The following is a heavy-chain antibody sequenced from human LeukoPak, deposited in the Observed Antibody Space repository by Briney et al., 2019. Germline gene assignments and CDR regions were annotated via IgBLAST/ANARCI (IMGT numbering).Heavy chain of an antibody. CDR3: AKDKNIAAAGTTSHWFDP. CDR2: ISYDGSNK. CDR1: GFTFSSYG. J-gene: IGHJ5*02. Sequence: PGGSLRLSCAASGFTFSSYGMPWVRQAPGKGLEWVAVISYDGSNKYYADSVKGRFTISRDNSKNTLYLQMNSLRAEDTAVYYCAKDKNIAAAGTTSHWFDPWGQGTLVTVSS. D-gene: IGHD6-13*01. V-gene: IGHV3-30*18.